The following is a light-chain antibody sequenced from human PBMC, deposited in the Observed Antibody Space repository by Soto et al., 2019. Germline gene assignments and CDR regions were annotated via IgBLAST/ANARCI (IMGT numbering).Light chain of an antibody. CDR3: SSYSSSHSRFV. CDR2: EVT. CDR1: RSDVGSYDY. Sequence: QSALTQPASVSGSPGQSITVSCTGSRSDVGSYDYVSWYQQYPGKAPKLLIYEVTNRPSGVSDRFSGSKSENTASLTISGLQAEDEADYYCSSYSSSHSRFVFGTGTKLTVL. V-gene: IGLV2-14*01. J-gene: IGLJ1*01.